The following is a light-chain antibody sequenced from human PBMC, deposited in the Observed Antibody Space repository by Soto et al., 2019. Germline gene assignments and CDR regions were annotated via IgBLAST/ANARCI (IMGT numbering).Light chain of an antibody. V-gene: IGLV2-14*03. J-gene: IGLJ1*01. CDR3: SSYTTSNTRQIV. CDR2: DVS. CDR1: SSDVGGYNY. Sequence: QSVLTQPASVSGSPGQSITISCTGTSSDVGGYNYVSWYQHHPGEAPKLMIYDVSNRPSGVSNRFSGSKSGNTASLTISGLQPEDEADYYCSSYTTSNTRQIVFGTGTKATVL.